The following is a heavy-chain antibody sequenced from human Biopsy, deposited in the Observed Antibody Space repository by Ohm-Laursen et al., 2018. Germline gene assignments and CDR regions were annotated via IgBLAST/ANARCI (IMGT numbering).Heavy chain of an antibody. CDR2: INPSRSSM. Sequence: SLRLSCAASGFTFRDYYMTWIRQPPGKGLEWVSTINPSRSSMSYADSVKGRFTISRDNSNNSLYLQMNSLKAEDTAVYYCARDPNWGSGYWGQGTLVTVSS. V-gene: IGHV3-11*04. CDR1: GFTFRDYY. CDR3: ARDPNWGSGY. J-gene: IGHJ4*02. D-gene: IGHD7-27*01.